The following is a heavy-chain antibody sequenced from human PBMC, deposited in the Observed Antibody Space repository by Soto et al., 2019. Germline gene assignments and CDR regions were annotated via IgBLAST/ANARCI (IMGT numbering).Heavy chain of an antibody. CDR3: ARVDTSDWYWDY. CDR2: ISSSSSYI. D-gene: IGHD6-19*01. V-gene: IGHV3-21*01. CDR1: GFTFSSYS. J-gene: IGHJ4*02. Sequence: PGGSLRLSCAASGFTFSSYSMNWVRQAPGKGLEWVSSISSSSSYIYYADSMKGRFTISRDNAKNSPYLQMNSLRAEDTAVYYCARVDTSDWYWDYWGQGTLVTVSS.